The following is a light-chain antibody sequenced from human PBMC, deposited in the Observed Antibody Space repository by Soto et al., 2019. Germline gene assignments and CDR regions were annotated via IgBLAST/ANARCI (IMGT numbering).Light chain of an antibody. V-gene: IGKV3-11*01. J-gene: IGKJ5*01. CDR2: DAS. Sequence: EIVLTQSPVTLSLSPGERATLSCRASQSVSNQLAWYQQKPRQAPRLLIYDASRRVTGIPPRFSGGGSGTDFTLTLSSLEPEDFAVYYCQQRAGSSTFGQGSRLENK. CDR1: QSVSNQ. CDR3: QQRAGSST.